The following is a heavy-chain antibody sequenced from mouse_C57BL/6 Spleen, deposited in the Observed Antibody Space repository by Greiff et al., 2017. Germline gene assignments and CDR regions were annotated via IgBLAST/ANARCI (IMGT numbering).Heavy chain of an antibody. V-gene: IGHV8-8*01. CDR2: IWWDYDK. D-gene: IGHD3-2*02. J-gene: IGHJ2*01. CDR1: GFSLSTFGMG. CDR3: ARIRDSSGDGGDY. Sequence: QVTLKECGPGILQPSQTLSLTCSFSGFSLSTFGMGVGWIRQPSGKGLEWLAHIWWDYDKYYHPALKSRLTISKDTSKNQVFLKIANVDTAGTATYYCARIRDSSGDGGDYWGQGTTLTVSS.